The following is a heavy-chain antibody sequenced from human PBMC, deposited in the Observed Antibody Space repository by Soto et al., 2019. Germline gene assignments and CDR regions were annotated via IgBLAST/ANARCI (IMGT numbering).Heavy chain of an antibody. CDR2: IRSEANGGTT. CDR1: GLTFADYT. CDR3: TRVGKFDY. D-gene: IGHD1-26*01. J-gene: IGHJ4*02. V-gene: IGHV3-49*04. Sequence: GGSLRLSCTGSGLTFADYTMSWVRQAPGKGLEWVGLIRSEANGGTTHYAASVHGGFIISRDDSRGIAFLQMNNLKSEDTAVYYCTRVGKFDYWGQGTLVTVSS.